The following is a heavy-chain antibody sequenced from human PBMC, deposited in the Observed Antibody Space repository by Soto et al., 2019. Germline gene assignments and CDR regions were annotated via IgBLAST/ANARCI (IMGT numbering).Heavy chain of an antibody. CDR3: ERDAASSLDH. Sequence: PGGSLRLSCAASGFTFKLYTMHWVRQAPGKGLEWVSFCTPSSSSISYADSVEGRFTISRDNARNSLYLQIHNLRAEDTAVYYCERDAASSLDHWAQGTLVTVSS. CDR2: CTPSSSSI. D-gene: IGHD6-13*01. CDR1: GFTFKLYT. J-gene: IGHJ4*02. V-gene: IGHV3-21*01.